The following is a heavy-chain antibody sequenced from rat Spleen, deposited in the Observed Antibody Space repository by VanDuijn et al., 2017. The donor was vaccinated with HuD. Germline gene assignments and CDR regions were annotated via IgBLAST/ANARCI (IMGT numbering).Heavy chain of an antibody. CDR3: ARQFITTRYFDY. Sequence: EVQLVESGGGLVQPGRSLELSCAASGFTFSEFYMAWVRQAPKKGLEWVANIIYDGNNTYYRDSVKGRFTFSRDNAKSTLYLQMDSLRSEDTATYYCARQFITTRYFDYWGRGALVTVSS. V-gene: IGHV5-7*01. CDR2: IIYDGNNT. CDR1: GFTFSEFY. D-gene: IGHD1-10*01. J-gene: IGHJ3*01.